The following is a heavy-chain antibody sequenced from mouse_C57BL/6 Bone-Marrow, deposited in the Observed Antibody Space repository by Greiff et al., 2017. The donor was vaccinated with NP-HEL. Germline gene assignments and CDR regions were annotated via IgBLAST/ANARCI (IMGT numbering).Heavy chain of an antibody. CDR3: ARDKYYYGSSYWYFDV. D-gene: IGHD1-1*01. V-gene: IGHV1-80*01. Sequence: VHLVESGAELVKPGASVKISCKASGYAFSSYWMNWVKQRPGKGLEWIGQIYPGDGDTNYNGKFKGKATLTADKSSSTAYMQLSSLTSEDSAVYFCARDKYYYGSSYWYFDVWGTGTTVTVSS. CDR1: GYAFSSYW. J-gene: IGHJ1*03. CDR2: IYPGDGDT.